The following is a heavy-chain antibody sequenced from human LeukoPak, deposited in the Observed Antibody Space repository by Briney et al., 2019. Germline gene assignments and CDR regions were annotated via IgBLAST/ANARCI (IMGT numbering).Heavy chain of an antibody. CDR3: AKDQGRGYGDYCWYFDL. Sequence: PGGSLRLSCAASGFTFSSYAMSWVRQAPGKGLEWVSAISGSGGSTYYADSVKGRFTISRDNSKNTLYLQMNSLRAEDTAVYYCAKDQGRGYGDYCWYFDLWGRGTLVTVSS. CDR2: ISGSGGST. D-gene: IGHD4-17*01. J-gene: IGHJ2*01. V-gene: IGHV3-23*01. CDR1: GFTFSSYA.